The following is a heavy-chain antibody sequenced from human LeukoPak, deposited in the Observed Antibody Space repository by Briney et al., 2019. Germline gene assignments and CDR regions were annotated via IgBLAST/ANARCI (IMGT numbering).Heavy chain of an antibody. CDR3: ARDPTNTSGYYAYFDY. D-gene: IGHD5-12*01. J-gene: IGHJ4*02. Sequence: ASVKVSCKASGYTFASYYMHWVRQAPGQGLEWMGWISAYNGNTNYAQKLQGRVTMTTDTSTSTAYMELRSLRSDDTAVYYCARDPTNTSGYYAYFDYWGQGTLVTVSS. V-gene: IGHV1-18*04. CDR1: GYTFASYY. CDR2: ISAYNGNT.